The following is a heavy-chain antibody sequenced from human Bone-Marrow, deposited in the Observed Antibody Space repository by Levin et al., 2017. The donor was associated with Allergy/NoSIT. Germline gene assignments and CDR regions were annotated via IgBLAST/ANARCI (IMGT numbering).Heavy chain of an antibody. D-gene: IGHD6-19*01. CDR3: ARDYAVWLVPRSVGDAFDI. J-gene: IGHJ3*02. CDR1: GFTFSSYW. CDR2: INSDGSST. Sequence: GGSLRLSCAASGFTFSSYWMHWVRQAPGKGLVWVSRINSDGSSTSYADSVKGRFTISRDNAKNTLYLQMNSLRAEDTAVYYCARDYAVWLVPRSVGDAFDIWGQGTMVTVSS. V-gene: IGHV3-74*01.